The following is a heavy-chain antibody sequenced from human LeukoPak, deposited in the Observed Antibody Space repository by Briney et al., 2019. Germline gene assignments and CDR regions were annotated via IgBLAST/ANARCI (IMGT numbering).Heavy chain of an antibody. D-gene: IGHD2-15*01. Sequence: GESLKISCKGSGYRFTSYWIGWVRQMPGKGLEWMGIIYPGDFDTSYSPSFQGQVTISADKSISTAYLQWSSLKASDTAMYYCGRGGYYSCGIFYYYFDYWGQGTLVTVSS. J-gene: IGHJ4*02. V-gene: IGHV5-51*01. CDR3: GRGGYYSCGIFYYYFDY. CDR2: IYPGDFDT. CDR1: GYRFTSYW.